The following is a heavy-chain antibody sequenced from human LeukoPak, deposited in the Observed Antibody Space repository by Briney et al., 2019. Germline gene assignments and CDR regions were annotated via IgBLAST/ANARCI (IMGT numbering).Heavy chain of an antibody. CDR1: GLPFNTYG. V-gene: IGHV3-21*01. D-gene: IGHD3-16*01. Sequence: PGGSLRLSCAVSGLPFNTYGMHWVRQAPGKGLEWVSSISRTSEYIHYADSVRGRFAISRDNAKNSVYLQMNSLRAEDTAVYFCAGGGDFDYWGQGILVTVSA. J-gene: IGHJ4*02. CDR2: ISRTSEYI. CDR3: AGGGDFDY.